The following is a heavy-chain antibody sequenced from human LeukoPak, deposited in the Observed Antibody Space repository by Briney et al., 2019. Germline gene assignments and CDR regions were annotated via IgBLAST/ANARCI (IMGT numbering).Heavy chain of an antibody. D-gene: IGHD2-2*03. Sequence: GASVKVSCKVSGYTLTGLSMHWVRQAPGKGLEWMGGFDPEDGETIYAQKFQGRVTMTEDTSTDTAYMELSSLRSEDTAVYYCATDPGYCSSTSCYPYGMDVWGKGTTVTVSS. V-gene: IGHV1-24*01. CDR2: FDPEDGET. CDR1: GYTLTGLS. CDR3: ATDPGYCSSTSCYPYGMDV. J-gene: IGHJ6*04.